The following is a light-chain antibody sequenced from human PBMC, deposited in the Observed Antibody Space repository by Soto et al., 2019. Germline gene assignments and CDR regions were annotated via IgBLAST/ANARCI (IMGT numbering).Light chain of an antibody. CDR3: CSYADTSTLV. V-gene: IGLV2-23*02. CDR1: TRDVGSYYL. CDR2: EVS. J-gene: IGLJ2*01. Sequence: QSVLTQPASVSGSPGQSVTISCTGTTRDVGSYYLVSWYQQHPGKAPKLIISEVSKRPSGVSDRFSGFKSGNTASLTISGLQAEDEADYFCCSYADTSTLVFGGGTKLTVL.